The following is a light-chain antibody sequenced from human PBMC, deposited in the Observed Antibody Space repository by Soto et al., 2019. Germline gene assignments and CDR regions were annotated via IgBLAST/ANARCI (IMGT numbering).Light chain of an antibody. CDR3: TSYTSSTTWV. CDR1: SSDVGRYNY. V-gene: IGLV2-14*01. Sequence: QSVLTQPASVSGSPGQSITISCTGTSSDVGRYNYVSWYQQHPGKAPKLMIYEVSNRPSGVSNRFSASKSGNTASLTFSGLQAEDEADYYCTSYTSSTTWVFGGGTKLTVL. CDR2: EVS. J-gene: IGLJ3*02.